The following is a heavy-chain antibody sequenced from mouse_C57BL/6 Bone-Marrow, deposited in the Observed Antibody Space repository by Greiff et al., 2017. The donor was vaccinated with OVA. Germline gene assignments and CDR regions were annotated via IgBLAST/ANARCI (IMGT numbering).Heavy chain of an antibody. CDR1: GYTFTSYW. Sequence: VQLQQPGAELVKPGASVKLSCKASGYTFTSYWMHWVKQKPGQGLEWIGMIHPNSGSTNYNEKFKSKATLTVDKSSSTAYMQLSSLTSEDSAVYYCARTVVATGDYWGQGTTLTVSS. CDR2: IHPNSGST. CDR3: ARTVVATGDY. V-gene: IGHV1-64*01. J-gene: IGHJ2*01. D-gene: IGHD1-1*01.